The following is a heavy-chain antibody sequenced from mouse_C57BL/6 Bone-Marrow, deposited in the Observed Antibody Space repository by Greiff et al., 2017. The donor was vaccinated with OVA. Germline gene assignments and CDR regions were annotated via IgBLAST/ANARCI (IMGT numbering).Heavy chain of an antibody. CDR1: GYAFSSYW. CDR3: ARGAY. Sequence: VKLMESGAELVKPGASVKISCKASGYAFSSYWMNWVKQRPGQGLEWIGQIYPGDGDTNYNGKFKDKASLTADKSSSTAYMQLSSLTSEDSAVYFCARGAYWGQGTLVTVSA. CDR2: IYPGDGDT. V-gene: IGHV1-80*01. J-gene: IGHJ3*01.